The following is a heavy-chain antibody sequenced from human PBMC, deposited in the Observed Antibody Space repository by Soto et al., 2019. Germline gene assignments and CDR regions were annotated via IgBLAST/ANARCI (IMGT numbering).Heavy chain of an antibody. CDR2: IYLDDDK. CDR1: GFSLSPSGGG. D-gene: IGHD2-2*01. Sequence: SGPTLVTPTQTLTLTCTFSGFSLSPSGGGGGWIRRPPGKALEWLTLIYLDDDKRYSPSLNSRFTITNDTSKNQVALNMSTIAPAATATSYCAHLLIYCSRSRWLGDAFDIWGQGTMVTVSS. CDR3: AHLLIYCSRSRWLGDAFDI. V-gene: IGHV2-5*02. J-gene: IGHJ3*02.